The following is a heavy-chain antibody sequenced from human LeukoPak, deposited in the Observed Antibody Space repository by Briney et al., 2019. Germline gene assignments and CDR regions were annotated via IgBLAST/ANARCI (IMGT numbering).Heavy chain of an antibody. J-gene: IGHJ3*02. Sequence: GASLKISCKGSGYGFTSYWIGWGRQMPGKGLEGMGIIYPGDSDTRYSPSFQGQVTISADKSISTAYLQWSSLKASDTAMYYCARPIVVPAAGFAFDIWGQGTMVTVSS. D-gene: IGHD2-2*01. CDR2: IYPGDSDT. CDR1: GYGFTSYW. V-gene: IGHV5-51*01. CDR3: ARPIVVPAAGFAFDI.